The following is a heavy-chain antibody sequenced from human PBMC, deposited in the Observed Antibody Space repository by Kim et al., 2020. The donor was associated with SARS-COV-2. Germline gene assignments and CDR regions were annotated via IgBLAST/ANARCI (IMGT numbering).Heavy chain of an antibody. Sequence: YADSVKGRFTISRDNSKNSLYLQMNSLRTEDTALYYCAKPLRDYKRWYDYWGQGTLVTVSS. J-gene: IGHJ4*02. V-gene: IGHV3-43*01. CDR3: AKPLRDYKRWYDY. D-gene: IGHD3-10*01.